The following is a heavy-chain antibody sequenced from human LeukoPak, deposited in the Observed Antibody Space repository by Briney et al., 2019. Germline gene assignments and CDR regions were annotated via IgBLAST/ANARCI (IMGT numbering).Heavy chain of an antibody. V-gene: IGHV1-69*05. Sequence: GSSVKVSCMASGGTFSSYAISWVRQAPGQGLEWMGVIIPIFVTANYAQKFQGRVTITTDESTSTAYMELSSLRSDDTAVYYCARALGTYYMDVWGKGTTVTVSS. CDR3: ARALGTYYMDV. J-gene: IGHJ6*03. CDR1: GGTFSSYA. D-gene: IGHD7-27*01. CDR2: IIPIFVTA.